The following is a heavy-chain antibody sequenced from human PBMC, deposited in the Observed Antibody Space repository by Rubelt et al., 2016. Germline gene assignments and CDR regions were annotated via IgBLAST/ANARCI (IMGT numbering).Heavy chain of an antibody. CDR2: ISYDGSNK. CDR3: ARAGVTTADAFDI. CDR1: GFTFSSYA. Sequence: VQLVESGGGLVQPGGSLRLSCAASGFTFSSYAMHWVRQAPGKGLEWVAVISYDGSNKYSAVSRMGRFSSSGENSKTTLYLQMNVRGAEDTAVYYCARAGVTTADAFDIWGQGTMVTVSS. D-gene: IGHD4-11*01. J-gene: IGHJ3*02. V-gene: IGHV3-30*04.